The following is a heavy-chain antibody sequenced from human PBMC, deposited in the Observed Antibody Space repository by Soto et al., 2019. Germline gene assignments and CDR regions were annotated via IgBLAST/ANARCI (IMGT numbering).Heavy chain of an antibody. J-gene: IGHJ3*02. D-gene: IGHD2-21*02. V-gene: IGHV1-69*01. Sequence: QVQLVQSGAEVKKPGSSVKVSCKASGGTFSSYAISWVRQAPGQGLEWMGGIIPIFGTANYAQKFQGRVTITADESTSTAYMELSSLRSEDTAVYYCARLTPLAYCCGDCLFNDAFDIWGQGTMVTVSS. CDR3: ARLTPLAYCCGDCLFNDAFDI. CDR1: GGTFSSYA. CDR2: IIPIFGTA.